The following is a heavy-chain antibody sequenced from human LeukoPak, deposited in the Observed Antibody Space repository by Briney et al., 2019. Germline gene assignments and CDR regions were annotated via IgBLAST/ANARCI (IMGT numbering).Heavy chain of an antibody. CDR1: GYTFTGYY. CDR2: INPNSGGT. CDR3: ARDLGGYRHYYDSRYYREYFDY. D-gene: IGHD3-22*01. V-gene: IGHV1-2*06. J-gene: IGHJ4*02. Sequence: ASVKVSCKASGYTFTGYYMHWVRQAPGQGLEWMGRINPNSGGTNYAQKFQGRVTMTRDTSTSTVYMELTSLRSEDTAVYYCARDLGGYRHYYDSRYYREYFDYWGQGTLVTVSS.